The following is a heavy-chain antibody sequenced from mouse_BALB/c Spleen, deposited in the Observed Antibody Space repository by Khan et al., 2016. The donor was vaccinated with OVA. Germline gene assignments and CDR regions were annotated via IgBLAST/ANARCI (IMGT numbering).Heavy chain of an antibody. CDR1: GYSFTDYN. J-gene: IGHJ2*01. Sequence: EVQLQESGPELVKPGASVKVSCKASGYSFTDYNMFWVKQSHGKSLEWIGYIDPYNGGTSYNQKFKGKATLTVDKSSSTAFMHLSSLTSVDSAVFYCARTDYYGSSYYFDYWGQGTTLTVSS. D-gene: IGHD1-1*01. CDR3: ARTDYYGSSYYFDY. V-gene: IGHV1S135*01. CDR2: IDPYNGGT.